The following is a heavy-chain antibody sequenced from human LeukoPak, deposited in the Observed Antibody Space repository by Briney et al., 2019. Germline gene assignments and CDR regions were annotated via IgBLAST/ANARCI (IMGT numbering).Heavy chain of an antibody. V-gene: IGHV3-21*01. Sequence: GGSLRLSCAASGFTFSSYSMNWVRQAPGKGLEWVSSISSSSSYIYYADSVKGRFTISRDNAKNSLYLQMNSLRAEDTAVYYCARLIGGSYYFDYWGQGTLVTVSS. CDR2: ISSSSSYI. J-gene: IGHJ4*02. D-gene: IGHD1-26*01. CDR1: GFTFSSYS. CDR3: ARLIGGSYYFDY.